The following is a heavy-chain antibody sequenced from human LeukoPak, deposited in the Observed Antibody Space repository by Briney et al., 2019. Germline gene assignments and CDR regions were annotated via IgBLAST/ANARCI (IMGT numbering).Heavy chain of an antibody. D-gene: IGHD4-23*01. CDR3: ARDRSHGGNGHFDY. CDR2: IYYSGST. Sequence: TLSLTCTVSGGSISSGGYYWSWIRQHPGKGLEWIGYIYYSGSTYYNPSLKSRVTISVDTSKNQFSLKLSSVTAADTAVYYCARDRSHGGNGHFDYWGQGTLVTVSS. V-gene: IGHV4-31*03. CDR1: GGSISSGGYY. J-gene: IGHJ4*02.